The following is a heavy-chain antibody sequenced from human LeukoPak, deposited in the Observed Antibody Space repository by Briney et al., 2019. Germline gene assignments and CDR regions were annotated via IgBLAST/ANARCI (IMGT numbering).Heavy chain of an antibody. CDR2: TIPIFGTA. CDR1: GGTFSSYA. Sequence: SVKVSCKASGGTFSSYAISWVRQAPGQGLEWMGGTIPIFGTANYAQKFQGRVTITADESTSTAYMELSSLRSEDTAVYYCASQYYYGSGSYYHFDYWGQGTLVTVSS. J-gene: IGHJ4*02. V-gene: IGHV1-69*01. CDR3: ASQYYYGSGSYYHFDY. D-gene: IGHD3-10*01.